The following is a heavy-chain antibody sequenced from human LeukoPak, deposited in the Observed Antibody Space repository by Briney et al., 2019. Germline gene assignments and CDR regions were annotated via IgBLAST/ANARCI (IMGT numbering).Heavy chain of an antibody. V-gene: IGHV4-39*07. J-gene: IGHJ4*02. CDR1: GGSISSGSYL. CDR2: ISYSGST. Sequence: HSETLSLTCTVSGGSISSGSYLWGCIRQSPGKGLEWIGSISYSGSTYYNPSLKSRVTVSVDTSKNQFSLKVTSVTAADTAVYYCARGGSNNYFDYWGQGTLVTVSS. D-gene: IGHD1-26*01. CDR3: ARGGSNNYFDY.